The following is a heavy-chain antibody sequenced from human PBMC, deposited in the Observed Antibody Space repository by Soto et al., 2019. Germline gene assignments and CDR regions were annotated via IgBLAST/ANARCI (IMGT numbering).Heavy chain of an antibody. V-gene: IGHV4-31*03. Sequence: SETLSLTCTISGGSISSGGYYWSWIRQHPGKGLEWIGYIYYSGSTYYNPSLKSRVTISVDTPKNQFSLKLSSVTAADTAVYYCAVTLAWLFYTQYWGQGTLVTVSS. J-gene: IGHJ4*02. D-gene: IGHD3-3*01. CDR3: AVTLAWLFYTQY. CDR2: IYYSGST. CDR1: GGSISSGGYY.